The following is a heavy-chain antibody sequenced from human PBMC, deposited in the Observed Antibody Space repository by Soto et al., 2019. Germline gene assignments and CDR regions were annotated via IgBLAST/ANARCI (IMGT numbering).Heavy chain of an antibody. J-gene: IGHJ5*02. CDR2: ITSKAHGETT. CDR3: SRDPYSSSWYAQTSDP. D-gene: IGHD6-13*01. V-gene: IGHV3-49*03. CDR1: GFTFGDYA. Sequence: PGGSLRLSCTASGFTFGDYAMTWFRQAPGKGLEWVSLITSKAHGETTEYAASVKGRFTISRDDSKSIAYLQMNSLKTEDTGVYYCSRDPYSSSWYAQTSDPWGQGTLVTVSS.